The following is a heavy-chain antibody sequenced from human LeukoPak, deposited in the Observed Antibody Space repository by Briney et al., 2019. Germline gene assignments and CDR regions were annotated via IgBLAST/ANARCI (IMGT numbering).Heavy chain of an antibody. J-gene: IGHJ4*02. CDR3: RYYGSGSYYTLDY. Sequence: GGSLRLSCAASGFTFGSYGMHWVRQAPGKGLEWVAFIRYDGSNKYYADSVKGRFTISRDNSKNTLYLQMNSLRAEDTAVYYCRYYGSGSYYTLDYWGQGTLVTVSS. V-gene: IGHV3-30*02. D-gene: IGHD3-10*01. CDR1: GFTFGSYG. CDR2: IRYDGSNK.